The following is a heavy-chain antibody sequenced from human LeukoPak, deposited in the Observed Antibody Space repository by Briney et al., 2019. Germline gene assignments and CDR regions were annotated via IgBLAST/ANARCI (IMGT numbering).Heavy chain of an antibody. CDR1: GFRFEHYA. V-gene: IGHV3-9*03. J-gene: IGHJ4*02. CDR3: VKDFGKTGDEDYFDG. Sequence: GGSLRLSCAASGFRFEHYAMHWVRQVPGKGLAWVAGISWTGRIIGYADSAKGRFIISRDNANTSLHLQMNSLRAEDMAFYFCVKDFGKTGDEDYFDGWGQGTLVTVSS. D-gene: IGHD7-27*01. CDR2: ISWTGRII.